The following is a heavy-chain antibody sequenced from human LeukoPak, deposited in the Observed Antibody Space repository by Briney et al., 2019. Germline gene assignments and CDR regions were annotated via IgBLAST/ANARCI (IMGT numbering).Heavy chain of an antibody. V-gene: IGHV3-11*06. J-gene: IGHJ4*02. CDR1: GFTVSGNY. CDR3: ARVGSIAAAGTPDY. D-gene: IGHD6-13*01. Sequence: AGGSLRLSCAASGFTVSGNYMSWVRQAPGKGLEWVSYISNSGSHTMYANSVKGRFTISRDNAKNSLSLQVNSLRADDTAVYYCARVGSIAAAGTPDYWGQGTLVTVSS. CDR2: ISNSGSHT.